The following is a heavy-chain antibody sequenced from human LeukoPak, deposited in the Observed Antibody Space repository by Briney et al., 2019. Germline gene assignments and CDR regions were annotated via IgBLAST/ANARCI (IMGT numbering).Heavy chain of an antibody. CDR2: IYYSGST. CDR3: ARLGGVRYNLTFDY. V-gene: IGHV4-31*03. J-gene: IGHJ4*02. CDR1: GGSISSGGYY. D-gene: IGHD5-24*01. Sequence: PSQTLSLTCTVSGGSISSGGYYWSWIRQHPGKGLEWIGYIYYSGSTYYNPSLKSRVTISVDTSKNQFSLKLSSVTAADTVVYYCARLGGVRYNLTFDYWGQGTLVTVSS.